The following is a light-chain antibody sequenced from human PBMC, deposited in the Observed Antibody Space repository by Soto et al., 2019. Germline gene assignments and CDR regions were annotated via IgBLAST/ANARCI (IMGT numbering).Light chain of an antibody. V-gene: IGLV4-69*01. J-gene: IGLJ2*01. CDR1: SGHSSYA. CDR3: QTWGTGIYVV. Sequence: QSVLTQSPSASASLGASVKLTCTLSSGHSSYAIAWHQQQPEKGPRYLMKLNSDGSHSKGDGIPDHFSGSSSGAERYLTISSLQSEDEADYYCQTWGTGIYVVFGGGTKLTVL. CDR2: LNSDGSH.